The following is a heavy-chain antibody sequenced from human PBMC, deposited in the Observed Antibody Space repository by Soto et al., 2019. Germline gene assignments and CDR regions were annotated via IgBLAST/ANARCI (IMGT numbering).Heavy chain of an antibody. V-gene: IGHV1-69*01. CDR2: IIPIFGTA. J-gene: IGHJ6*02. CDR1: GGPFISYA. D-gene: IGHD3-3*01. Sequence: SVKVSCKASGGPFISYAIIWVRQAPGQGLEWMGGIIPIFGTANYAQKFQGRVTITADESTSTAYMELSSLRSEDTAVYYCARVGMAKIKSGYYYYGMDVWGQGTTVTVSS. CDR3: ARVGMAKIKSGYYYYGMDV.